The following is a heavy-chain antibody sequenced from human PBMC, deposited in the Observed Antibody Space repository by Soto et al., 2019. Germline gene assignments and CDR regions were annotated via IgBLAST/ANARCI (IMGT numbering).Heavy chain of an antibody. CDR1: GGSINSGGYC. CDR2: ISYGGST. Sequence: QVQLQESGPGLVKHSQTLSLTCTVSGGSINSGGYCWSWIRQYPGKGLDWIGCISYGGSTSYNPSLKSRVTISVDTSKNQFSLKLTSVTAADTAVYYCSRGILVWGQGALITVSS. V-gene: IGHV4-31*03. D-gene: IGHD5-18*01. J-gene: IGHJ4*02. CDR3: SRGILV.